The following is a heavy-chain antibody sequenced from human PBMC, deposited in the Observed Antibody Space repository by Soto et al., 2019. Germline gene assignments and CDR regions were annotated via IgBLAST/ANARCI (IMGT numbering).Heavy chain of an antibody. V-gene: IGHV1-2*02. D-gene: IGHD2-15*01. Sequence: GASVKVSCKASGYTFTGYYMHWVRQAPGQGLEWMGWINPNSGGTNYAQKFQGRVTMTRDTSISTAYMGLSRLRSDDTAVYYCARDIVVVVAATTLFDPWGQGTLVTVSS. CDR1: GYTFTGYY. J-gene: IGHJ5*02. CDR2: INPNSGGT. CDR3: ARDIVVVVAATTLFDP.